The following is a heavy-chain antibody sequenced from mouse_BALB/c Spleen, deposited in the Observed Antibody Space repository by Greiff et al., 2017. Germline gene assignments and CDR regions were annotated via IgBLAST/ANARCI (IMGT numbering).Heavy chain of an antibody. CDR3: ARDYYGYDWFAY. J-gene: IGHJ3*01. D-gene: IGHD2-2*01. Sequence: EVKLMESGGGLVQPGGSLKLSCAASGFTFSSYGMSWVRQTPDKRLELVATINSNGGSTYYPDSVKGRFTISRDNAKNTLYLQMSSLKSEDTAMYYCARDYYGYDWFAYWGQGTLVTVSA. V-gene: IGHV5-6-3*01. CDR2: INSNGGST. CDR1: GFTFSSYG.